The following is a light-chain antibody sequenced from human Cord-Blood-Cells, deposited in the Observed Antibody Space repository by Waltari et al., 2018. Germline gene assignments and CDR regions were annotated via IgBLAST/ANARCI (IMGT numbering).Light chain of an antibody. CDR3: SSYAGSNNLV. CDR1: SSDVGGYNY. Sequence: QSALTQPPSASGSPGQSVTISCTGTSSDVGGYNYVSWSQQHPGKAPNLMIYEVSKRPSGVPDRFSGAKSGNTASLTVSGLQAEDAADYYCSSYAGSNNLVFGGGTKLSV. V-gene: IGLV2-8*01. CDR2: EVS. J-gene: IGLJ2*01.